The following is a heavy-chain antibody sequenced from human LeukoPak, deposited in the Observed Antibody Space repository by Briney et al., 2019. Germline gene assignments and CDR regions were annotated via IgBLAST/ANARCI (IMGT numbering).Heavy chain of an antibody. V-gene: IGHV3-23*01. Sequence: PGGSLRLSCAASGFTFGDYYMSWIRQAPGKGLEWVSAISGSGGSTYYADSVKGRFTISRDNSKNTLYLQMNSLRAEDTAVYYCAKTRFGELLYGMDVWGQGTTVTVSS. CDR3: AKTRFGELLYGMDV. D-gene: IGHD3-10*02. J-gene: IGHJ6*02. CDR2: ISGSGGST. CDR1: GFTFGDYY.